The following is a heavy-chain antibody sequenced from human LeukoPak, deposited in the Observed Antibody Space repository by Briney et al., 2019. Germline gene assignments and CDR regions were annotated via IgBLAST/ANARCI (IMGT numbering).Heavy chain of an antibody. D-gene: IGHD5-12*01. J-gene: IGHJ4*02. CDR1: GYSFSTYG. V-gene: IGHV1-18*01. CDR2: IRPSNDNT. Sequence: ASVTVSCTASGYSFSTYGISWLRQAPGQGLEWMGWIRPSNDNTNYAQRLQGRVVMTADTSTSTVYMELRSLRSDDTAVYYCARGSLGYAQSLWGQGTLVTVSS. CDR3: ARGSLGYAQSL.